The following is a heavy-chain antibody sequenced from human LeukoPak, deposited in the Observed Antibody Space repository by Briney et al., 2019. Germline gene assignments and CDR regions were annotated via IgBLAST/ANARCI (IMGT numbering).Heavy chain of an antibody. V-gene: IGHV1-69*13. CDR1: GYTFTSYY. CDR2: IIPIFGTA. Sequence: GASVKVSCKASGYTFTSYYMHWVRQAPGQGLEWMGGIIPIFGTANYAQKFQGRVTITADESTSTAYMELSSLRSEDTAVYYCAREKFGHSGSYFDYWGQGTLVTVSS. D-gene: IGHD1-26*01. J-gene: IGHJ4*02. CDR3: AREKFGHSGSYFDY.